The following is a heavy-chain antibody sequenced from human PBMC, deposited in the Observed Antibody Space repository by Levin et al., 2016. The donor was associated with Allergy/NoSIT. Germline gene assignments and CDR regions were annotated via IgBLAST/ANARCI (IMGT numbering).Heavy chain of an antibody. V-gene: IGHV3-30*02. CDR2: IRYDGSNK. CDR3: AKDSSAPGGGMDV. J-gene: IGHJ6*02. D-gene: IGHD3-22*01. Sequence: WIRQPPGKGLEWVAFIRYDGSNKYYADSVKGRFTISRDNSKNTLYLQMNSLRAEDTAAYYCAKDSSAPGGGMDVWGQGTTVTVSS.